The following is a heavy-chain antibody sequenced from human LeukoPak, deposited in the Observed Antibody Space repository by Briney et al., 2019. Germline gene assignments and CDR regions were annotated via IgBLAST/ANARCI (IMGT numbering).Heavy chain of an antibody. Sequence: GGSLRLSCAASGFTFSSYAMSWVRQAPGKGLEWVSAISGSGGSTYYADSVKGRFTLSRDNSKNTPYLQMNSLRAEDTAVYYCAKDSSGWYDYWGQGTLVTVSS. D-gene: IGHD6-19*01. CDR3: AKDSSGWYDY. V-gene: IGHV3-23*01. J-gene: IGHJ4*02. CDR1: GFTFSSYA. CDR2: ISGSGGST.